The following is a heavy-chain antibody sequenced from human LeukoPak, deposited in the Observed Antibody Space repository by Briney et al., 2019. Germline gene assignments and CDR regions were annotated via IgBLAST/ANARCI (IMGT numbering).Heavy chain of an antibody. D-gene: IGHD6-6*01. J-gene: IGHJ4*02. CDR3: ARGLIPYSSSGAGYYYFDY. CDR1: GFTFSSYA. CDR2: ISSNGGST. V-gene: IGHV3-64*01. Sequence: GGSLRLSCAASGFTFSSYAMHWVRQAPGKGLEYVSAISSNGGSTYYANSVKGRFTISRDNSKNTLYLQMGGLRAEDMAVYYCARGLIPYSSSGAGYYYFDYWGQGTLVTVSS.